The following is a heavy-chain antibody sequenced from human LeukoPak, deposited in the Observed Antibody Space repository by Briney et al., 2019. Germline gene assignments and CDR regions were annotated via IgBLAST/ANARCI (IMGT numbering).Heavy chain of an antibody. CDR3: AREHSASWPWAFDI. CDR1: GLSVSMNY. Sequence: GSLRLSCAASGLSVSMNYMSWVRQAPGKGLEWVSLINSVGSTYYADSVKGRFTISRDNSENTLYLQMNSLRAEDTAVYYCAREHSASWPWAFDIWGQGTMVTVSS. CDR2: INSVGST. D-gene: IGHD6-13*01. J-gene: IGHJ3*02. V-gene: IGHV3-53*01.